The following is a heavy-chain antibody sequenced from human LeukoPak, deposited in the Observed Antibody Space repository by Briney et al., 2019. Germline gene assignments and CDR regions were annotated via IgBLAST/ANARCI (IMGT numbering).Heavy chain of an antibody. CDR1: GFTFSSYG. J-gene: IGHJ3*02. CDR3: AKPIPGNHELNAFDI. V-gene: IGHV3-30*02. Sequence: GGSLRLSCAASGFTFSSYGMYWVRQAPGKGLDWVASIRYHGNNEYYADSVKGRFTVSRDNSRNTLYLEMNSLRAEDTAVYYCAKPIPGNHELNAFDIWGQGTMVTVSS. D-gene: IGHD1-14*01. CDR2: IRYHGNNE.